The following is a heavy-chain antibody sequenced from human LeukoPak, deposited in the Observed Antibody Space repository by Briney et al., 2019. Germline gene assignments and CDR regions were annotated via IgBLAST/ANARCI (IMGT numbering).Heavy chain of an antibody. Sequence: SQTLSLTCAVSGGSISSGGYSWSWIRQPPGKGLEWIGYIYHSGSTYYNPSLKSRVTMSVDTSKNQFSLKLSSVTAADTAVYYCARGQGDHYYYYYGMDVWGQGTTVTVSS. CDR1: GGSISSGGYS. CDR2: IYHSGST. J-gene: IGHJ6*02. CDR3: ARGQGDHYYYYYGMDV. V-gene: IGHV4-30-2*01. D-gene: IGHD2-21*02.